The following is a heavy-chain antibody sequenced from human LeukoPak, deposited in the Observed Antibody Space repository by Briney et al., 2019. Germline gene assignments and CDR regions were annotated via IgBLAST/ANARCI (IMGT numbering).Heavy chain of an antibody. J-gene: IGHJ5*02. V-gene: IGHV1-2*02. CDR3: ARIDYYASGNLDP. CDR1: GGTFSSYA. CDR2: INPNSGGT. Sequence: ASVKVSCKASGGTFSSYALNWVRQAPGQGLEWMGWINPNSGGTNYAQKFQGRVTMTRDTSISTAYMELSRLRSDDTAVYYCARIDYYASGNLDPWGQGTLVTVSS. D-gene: IGHD3-10*01.